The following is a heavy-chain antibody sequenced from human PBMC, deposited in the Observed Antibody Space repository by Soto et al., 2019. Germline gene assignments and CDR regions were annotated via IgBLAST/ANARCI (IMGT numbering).Heavy chain of an antibody. Sequence: GESLKISCKGSGYSFTSYWIGWVRQMPGKGLEWMGIIYPGDSDTRYSPSFQGQVTISADKSISTAYLQWSSLKASDTAMYYCAREERAAAGGDYYYYGMDVCGQVTTVTVS. CDR1: GYSFTSYW. D-gene: IGHD6-13*01. CDR2: IYPGDSDT. V-gene: IGHV5-51*01. J-gene: IGHJ6*02. CDR3: AREERAAAGGDYYYYGMDV.